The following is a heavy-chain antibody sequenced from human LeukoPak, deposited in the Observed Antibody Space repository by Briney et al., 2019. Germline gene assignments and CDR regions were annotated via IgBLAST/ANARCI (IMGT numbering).Heavy chain of an antibody. CDR2: ISAYNGNT. CDR3: AREYIRERYYDFWSGYSPDHMDV. J-gene: IGHJ6*03. CDR1: GYTFTSYG. D-gene: IGHD3-3*01. V-gene: IGHV1-18*01. Sequence: ASVKVSCKASGYTFTSYGISWVRQAPGQGLEWMGWISAYNGNTNYAQKLQGRVTMTTDTSTSTAYMELRSLRSDDTAVYYCAREYIRERYYDFWSGYSPDHMDVWGKGTTVTVSS.